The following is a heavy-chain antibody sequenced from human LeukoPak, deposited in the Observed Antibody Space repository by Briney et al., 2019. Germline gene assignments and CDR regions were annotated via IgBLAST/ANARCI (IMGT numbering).Heavy chain of an antibody. CDR2: MYYSGST. J-gene: IGHJ5*02. Sequence: SETLSLTCTVSGGSISSGDYYWSWIRQPPGKGLEGIAYMYYSGSTYYNPSFKSRVTMSADTSKNQLSLKLSSVTAADTAVYYCARPYYYESSSDLWGEGILVTVSS. V-gene: IGHV4-30-4*01. D-gene: IGHD3-22*01. CDR3: ARPYYYESSSDL. CDR1: GGSISSGDYY.